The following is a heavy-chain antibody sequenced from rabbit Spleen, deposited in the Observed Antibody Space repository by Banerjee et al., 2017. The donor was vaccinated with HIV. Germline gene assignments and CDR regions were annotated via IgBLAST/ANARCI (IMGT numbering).Heavy chain of an antibody. Sequence: QEQLVESGGGLVKPEGSLKLTCKASGVSFNDKDVMCWVRQAPGKGLEWITCIDRGSSGSTYYASWAKGRFTISKTSSTTVTLQMTSLTAADTATYFCARDVDGSGNGYNFHYFDLWGQGTLVTVS. CDR2: IDRGSSGST. CDR3: ARDVDGSGNGYNFHYFDL. J-gene: IGHJ4*01. D-gene: IGHD1-1*01. V-gene: IGHV1S45*01. CDR1: GVSFNDKDV.